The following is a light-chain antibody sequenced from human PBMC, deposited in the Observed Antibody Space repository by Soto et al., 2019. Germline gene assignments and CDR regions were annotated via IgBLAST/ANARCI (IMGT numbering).Light chain of an antibody. J-gene: IGLJ2*01. CDR2: DVS. V-gene: IGLV2-14*03. Sequence: QSVLTQPPSVSAAPGQKIIISCSGSSSNLGTYYVSWYHQLPGTAPKVLIYDVSSRPSGVSNRFSGSKSGSTASLTISGLQAEDEADYYCNSYTSSATLVFGGGTKLTVL. CDR1: SSNLGTYY. CDR3: NSYTSSATLV.